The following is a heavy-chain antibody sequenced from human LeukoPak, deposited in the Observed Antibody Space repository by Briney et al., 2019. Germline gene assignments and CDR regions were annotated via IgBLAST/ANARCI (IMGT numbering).Heavy chain of an antibody. J-gene: IGHJ4*02. V-gene: IGHV3-21*01. Sequence: GGSLRLSCAASGFTFNCYSFNWVRQAPGKGLEWVSSISSSTTYIFYADSVKGRFTISRDDAKNSLYLQMNRLRAEDTAVYYCTRIAYYHDSSGYALDYWGQGALVTVSS. CDR1: GFTFNCYS. CDR3: TRIAYYHDSSGYALDY. D-gene: IGHD3-22*01. CDR2: ISSSTTYI.